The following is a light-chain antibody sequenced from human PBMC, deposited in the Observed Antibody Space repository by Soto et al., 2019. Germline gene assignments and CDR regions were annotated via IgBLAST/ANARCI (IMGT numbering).Light chain of an antibody. CDR3: MQALQTPS. J-gene: IGKJ4*01. CDR1: QSLLHSNGYNY. CDR2: LGS. V-gene: IGKV2-28*01. Sequence: DAVMTQSPLSLPVTPGEPASISCRSSQSLLHSNGYNYLDWYLQKPGQSPQLLIYLGSFRAAGXPXXFSGSGSGTDFTLKISRVEAADVGVYYCMQALQTPSFGGGTKVEIK.